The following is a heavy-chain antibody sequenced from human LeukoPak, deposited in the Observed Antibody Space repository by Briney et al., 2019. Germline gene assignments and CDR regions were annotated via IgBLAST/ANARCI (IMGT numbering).Heavy chain of an antibody. D-gene: IGHD6-19*01. Sequence: GGSLRLSCAASGFTFSNYWMHWVRRAPGKGLVWVSRFKSDGRSTKYADSVKGRFTISRDNAKNTMYLQMESLRADDTAIYYCARDTAVAERPSDAFDIWGQGTMVTVSS. V-gene: IGHV3-74*03. J-gene: IGHJ3*02. CDR1: GFTFSNYW. CDR3: ARDTAVAERPSDAFDI. CDR2: FKSDGRST.